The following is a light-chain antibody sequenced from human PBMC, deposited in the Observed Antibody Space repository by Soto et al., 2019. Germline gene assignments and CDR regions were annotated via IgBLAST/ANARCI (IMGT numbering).Light chain of an antibody. CDR3: CSYAGSSTLV. J-gene: IGLJ2*01. Sequence: QSALTQPSSVSGSPGQEITISCTGTSSDVGTYNLVSWYQQHPGKAPKLMIYEGSKRPSGVYNRFSGSKSGNTASLTIFGLQAEDEADYYCCSYAGSSTLVFGGGTKLTVL. CDR2: EGS. CDR1: SSDVGTYNL. V-gene: IGLV2-23*01.